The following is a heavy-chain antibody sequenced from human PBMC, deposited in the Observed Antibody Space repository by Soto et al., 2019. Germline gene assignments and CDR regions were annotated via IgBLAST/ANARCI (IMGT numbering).Heavy chain of an antibody. CDR2: LSFGNHRT. CDR3: TRDSGSGYSMDV. CDR1: GSSFSGYS. D-gene: IGHD5-12*01. J-gene: IGHJ6*02. Sequence: GGSLRLSCAASGSSFSGYSLNWVRQAPGKGLEWISYLSFGNHRTLYANCARGRFTVSRDDAKQLLYLQMNGLRDEDTAVYYCTRDSGSGYSMDVWGQGTTVTVSS. V-gene: IGHV3-48*02.